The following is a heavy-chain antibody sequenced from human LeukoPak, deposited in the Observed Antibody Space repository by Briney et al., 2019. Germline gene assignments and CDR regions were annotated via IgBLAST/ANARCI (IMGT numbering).Heavy chain of an antibody. Sequence: GGSLRLSCAASGFIFSNYAINWVRQTPGKGLEWVSGLSGSARSTFYADSVKGRFTISRDNSKNTVYLQMNSLRAEDTALYYCAKGTIFGVIIPTSYAMDVWAKGPRSPSP. CDR3: AKGTIFGVIIPTSYAMDV. D-gene: IGHD3-3*01. CDR2: LSGSARST. V-gene: IGHV3-23*01. CDR1: GFIFSNYA. J-gene: IGHJ6*02.